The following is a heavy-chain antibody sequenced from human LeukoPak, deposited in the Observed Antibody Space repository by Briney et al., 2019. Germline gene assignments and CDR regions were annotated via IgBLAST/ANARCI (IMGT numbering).Heavy chain of an antibody. CDR2: IYTSGST. CDR3: ARDAFSGTTGVYYYYMDV. D-gene: IGHD1-26*01. V-gene: IGHV4-61*02. CDR1: GGSISSGSYY. Sequence: PSETLSLTCTVSGGSISSGSYYRSWIRQPAGKGLEWIGRIYTSGSTNYNPSLKSRVTISVDTSMNQFSLKLSSVTAADTAVYYCARDAFSGTTGVYYYYMDVWGKGTTVTVSS. J-gene: IGHJ6*03.